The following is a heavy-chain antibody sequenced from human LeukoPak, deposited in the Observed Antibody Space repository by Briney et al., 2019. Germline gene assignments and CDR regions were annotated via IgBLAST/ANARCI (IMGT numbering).Heavy chain of an antibody. J-gene: IGHJ6*03. CDR1: GGSFSGYY. D-gene: IGHD4-17*01. V-gene: IGHV4-34*01. CDR2: INHSGST. Sequence: SETLSLTCAVYGGSFSGYYWSWIRQPPGKGLEWTGEINHSGSTNYNPSLKSRVTISVDTSKNQFSLKLSSVTAADTAVYYCAGGYYGRYYYYYMDVWGKGTTVTVSS. CDR3: AGGYYGRYYYYYMDV.